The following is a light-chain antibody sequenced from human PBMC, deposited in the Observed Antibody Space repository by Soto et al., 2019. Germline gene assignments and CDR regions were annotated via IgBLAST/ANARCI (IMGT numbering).Light chain of an antibody. V-gene: IGLV2-14*03. CDR3: TSYTIINTVV. CDR2: DVD. J-gene: IGLJ2*01. Sequence: QSVLTQPASVSGSPGQSITISCTGTSSDVGGYNYVSWYQQHPGKAPKLMIYDVDVRPSGVSNRFSGSKSGNTASLTISGLQTQDEADYYCTSYTIINTVVFGDGTKLTVL. CDR1: SSDVGGYNY.